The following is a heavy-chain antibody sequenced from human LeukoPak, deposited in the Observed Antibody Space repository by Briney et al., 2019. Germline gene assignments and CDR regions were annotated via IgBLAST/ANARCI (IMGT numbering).Heavy chain of an antibody. V-gene: IGHV3-11*01. D-gene: IGHD6-13*01. Sequence: GESLRLSCAASGFTFSDYYMSWIRQAPGKGLEWVSYISSSGSTIYYADSVKGRFTISRDNAKNSLYLQMNNLRAEDTAVYYCARVAQYSSSWYDYWGQGTLVTVSS. CDR1: GFTFSDYY. CDR2: ISSSGSTI. CDR3: ARVAQYSSSWYDY. J-gene: IGHJ4*02.